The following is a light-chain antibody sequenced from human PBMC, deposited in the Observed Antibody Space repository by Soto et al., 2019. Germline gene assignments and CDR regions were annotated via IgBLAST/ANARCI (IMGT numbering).Light chain of an antibody. CDR3: MQALESPPT. J-gene: IGKJ4*01. Sequence: DIVMTQSPLSLPVTPGEPASISCRSSQSLLNRNGQNCLDWYLQKPGQSPQLLIHMGSIRASGVPDRFSGSGSGTDFTLTISRVEAEDVGVYYCMQALESPPTFGGGTKVEIK. V-gene: IGKV2-28*01. CDR1: QSLLNRNGQNC. CDR2: MGS.